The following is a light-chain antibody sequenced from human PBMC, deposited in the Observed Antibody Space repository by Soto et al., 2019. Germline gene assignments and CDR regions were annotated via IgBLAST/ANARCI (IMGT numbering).Light chain of an antibody. CDR1: QSVSSY. CDR3: LHRYNCPLT. Sequence: EIVLTQSPATPSLSPGERATLSYRASQSVSSYLAWYQHKPGQAPRLLIYDASNRATGIPARFSGSGSGTDFTLTISRLEPGDFAVYYCLHRYNCPLTFGGGTKVEIK. CDR2: DAS. J-gene: IGKJ4*02. V-gene: IGKV3-11*01.